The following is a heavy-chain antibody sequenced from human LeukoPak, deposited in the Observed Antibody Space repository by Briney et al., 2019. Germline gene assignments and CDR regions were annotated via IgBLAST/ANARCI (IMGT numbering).Heavy chain of an antibody. D-gene: IGHD2-2*01. CDR2: IYHSGST. CDR1: GYSISSGYY. CDR3: ARQYCSSTSCPFGY. V-gene: IGHV4-38-2*01. Sequence: PSETLSLTCAVSGYSISSGYYWGWIRQPPGKGLEWIGSIYHSGSTYYNPSLKSRVTISVDTSKNQFSLKLSSVTAADTAVYYCARQYCSSTSCPFGYWGQGPWSPSPQ. J-gene: IGHJ4*02.